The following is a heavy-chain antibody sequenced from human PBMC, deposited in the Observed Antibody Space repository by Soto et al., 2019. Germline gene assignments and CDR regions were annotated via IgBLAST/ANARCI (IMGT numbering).Heavy chain of an antibody. D-gene: IGHD3-22*01. CDR2: IIPIFRTP. CDR1: GGTFRNYA. J-gene: IGHJ4*02. V-gene: IGHV1-69*13. Sequence: SVKVSCKASGGTFRNYAISWVRQAPGQGLEWMGGIIPIFRTPDYAQKFQGRVTITADESTSTAYMELSSLRSEDTAVYYCARERPHYYDSSGYPGDYWGQGTLVTVSS. CDR3: ARERPHYYDSSGYPGDY.